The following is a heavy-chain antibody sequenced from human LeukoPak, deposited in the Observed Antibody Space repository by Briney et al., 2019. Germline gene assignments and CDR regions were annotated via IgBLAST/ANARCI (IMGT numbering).Heavy chain of an antibody. CDR1: GGSISSGSYY. D-gene: IGHD3-3*01. CDR3: ARGGYDFWSGYSNWFDP. J-gene: IGHJ5*02. Sequence: SETLSLTCTVSGGSISSGSYYWSWIRQPAGKGLEWIGRIYTSGSTNYNPSLKSRVTTSVDTSKNQFSLKLSSVTAADTAVYYCARGGYDFWSGYSNWFDPWGQGTLVTVSS. V-gene: IGHV4-61*02. CDR2: IYTSGST.